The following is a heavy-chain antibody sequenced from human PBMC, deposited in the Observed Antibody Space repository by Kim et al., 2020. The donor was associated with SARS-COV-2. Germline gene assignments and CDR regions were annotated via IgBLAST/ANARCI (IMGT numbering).Heavy chain of an antibody. CDR3: ARVGYYDILTGYYPYYYYGMDV. J-gene: IGHJ6*02. CDR2: IIPIFGTA. V-gene: IGHV1-69*06. Sequence: SVKVSCKASGGTFSSYAISWVRQAPGQGLEWMGGIIPIFGTANYAQKFQGRVTITADKSTSTAYMELSSLRSEDTAVYYCARVGYYDILTGYYPYYYYGMDVWGQGTTVTVSS. D-gene: IGHD3-9*01. CDR1: GGTFSSYA.